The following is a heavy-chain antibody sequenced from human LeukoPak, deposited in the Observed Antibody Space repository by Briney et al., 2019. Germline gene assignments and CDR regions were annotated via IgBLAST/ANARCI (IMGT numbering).Heavy chain of an antibody. CDR1: GGSISSYY. J-gene: IGHJ3*02. V-gene: IGHV4-59*01. Sequence: SETLSLTCTVPGGSISSYYWNWIRQSPGKGLEWIGLIYYTGSANYNLSLKSRVTISVDTSKNQFSLKLSSVTAADTAVYYCARDVEFRYGGYEVGTFDIWGQGALVTVSS. CDR2: IYYTGSA. CDR3: ARDVEFRYGGYEVGTFDI. D-gene: IGHD5-12*01.